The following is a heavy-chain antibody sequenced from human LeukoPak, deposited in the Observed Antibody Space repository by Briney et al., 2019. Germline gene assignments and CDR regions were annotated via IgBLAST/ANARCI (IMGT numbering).Heavy chain of an antibody. V-gene: IGHV4-59*11. J-gene: IGHJ3*02. Sequence: PSDTLSLTCAVSGDSFSSHYWTWIRQPPGKGLEGIGYISYIGSTNYNPSLKSRVTISIDTSKNQFSLKLSSVTAADTAVYYCARDLVTVTKGFDIWGQGTMVSVSS. CDR2: ISYIGST. CDR1: GDSFSSHY. D-gene: IGHD4-17*01. CDR3: ARDLVTVTKGFDI.